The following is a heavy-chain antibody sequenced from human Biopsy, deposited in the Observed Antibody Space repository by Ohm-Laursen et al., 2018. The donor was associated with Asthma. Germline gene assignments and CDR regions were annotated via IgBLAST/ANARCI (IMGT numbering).Heavy chain of an antibody. V-gene: IGHV1-69*06. CDR2: IMAVFGTT. CDR3: ASDFPKDYVRYNFQF. J-gene: IGHJ4*02. D-gene: IGHD4-17*01. CDR1: GGTFSNFA. Sequence: SVKVSCKAPGGTFSNFAISWVRQAPGQGLEWLGGIMAVFGTTNYAQKFQGRVTITEDTSTDTAYMELSSLSSDDTAVYYCASDFPKDYVRYNFQFWGQGTLVTVSS.